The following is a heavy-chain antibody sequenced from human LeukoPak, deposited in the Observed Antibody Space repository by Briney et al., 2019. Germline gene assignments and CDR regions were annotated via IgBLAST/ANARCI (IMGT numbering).Heavy chain of an antibody. CDR2: NSAYNGNT. D-gene: IGHD2-21*02. J-gene: IGHJ6*02. CDR1: GYTFTSYG. Sequence: ASVKVSCKASGYTFTSYGISWVRQAPGQGLEWMGWNSAYNGNTNYAQKLQGRVTMTTDTSTSTAYMELRSLRSDDTAVYYCARDIWEYCGGDCYDYYYGMDVWGQGTTVTVSS. V-gene: IGHV1-18*01. CDR3: ARDIWEYCGGDCYDYYYGMDV.